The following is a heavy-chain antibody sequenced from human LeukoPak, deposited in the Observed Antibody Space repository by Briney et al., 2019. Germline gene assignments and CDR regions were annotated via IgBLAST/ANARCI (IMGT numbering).Heavy chain of an antibody. CDR2: IYSSGST. Sequence: SETLSLTCTVSGGSIRSYYWSWIRQPAGKGLEWIGRIYSSGSTNYNPSLKSRVTMSVDTSKNQFSLKLSSVAAADTAVYYCARDLIVPVGMTGSGSYSTDYWGQGTLVTVSS. V-gene: IGHV4-4*07. D-gene: IGHD3-10*01. CDR1: GGSIRSYY. CDR3: ARDLIVPVGMTGSGSYSTDY. J-gene: IGHJ4*02.